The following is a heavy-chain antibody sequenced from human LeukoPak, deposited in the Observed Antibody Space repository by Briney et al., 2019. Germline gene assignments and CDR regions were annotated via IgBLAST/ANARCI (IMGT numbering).Heavy chain of an antibody. CDR3: AKAKWELLRGLAFDI. Sequence: GRSLRRSCAASGFTCSSYGMHWVRQAPGKGLEGVAVISYDGSNKYYADSVKGRFTISRDNSKNTLYLQMNSLRAEDTAVYYCAKAKWELLRGLAFDIWGQGTMVTVSS. V-gene: IGHV3-30*18. CDR1: GFTCSSYG. J-gene: IGHJ3*02. CDR2: ISYDGSNK. D-gene: IGHD1-26*01.